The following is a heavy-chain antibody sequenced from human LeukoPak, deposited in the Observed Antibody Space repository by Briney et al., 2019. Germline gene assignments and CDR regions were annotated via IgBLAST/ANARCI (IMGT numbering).Heavy chain of an antibody. CDR1: GGSISSYY. V-gene: IGHV4-59*01. Sequence: SETLSLTCTVSGGSISSYYWTWIRQPPGKGLEWIGYIYYIGRTNYNPPLKSRVTISVDTSKNQFSLKLSSVTAADTAVYYCARSAFGHGVGDYWGQGTLVTVSS. CDR2: IYYIGRT. D-gene: IGHD3/OR15-3a*01. J-gene: IGHJ4*02. CDR3: ARSAFGHGVGDY.